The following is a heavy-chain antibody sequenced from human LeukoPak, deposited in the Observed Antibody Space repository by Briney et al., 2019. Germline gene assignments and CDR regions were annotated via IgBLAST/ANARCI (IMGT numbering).Heavy chain of an antibody. CDR2: ISSSSSYI. CDR3: ARGIYCCSTSCPFDY. CDR1: GFTFSSYS. Sequence: GESLRLSCAAPGFTFSSYSMNWVRQAPGKGLEWVSSISSSSSYIYYADSVKGRFTISRDNAKNSLYLQMNSLRAEDTAVYYCARGIYCCSTSCPFDYWGEGTLVTVSS. D-gene: IGHD2-2*01. V-gene: IGHV3-21*01. J-gene: IGHJ4*02.